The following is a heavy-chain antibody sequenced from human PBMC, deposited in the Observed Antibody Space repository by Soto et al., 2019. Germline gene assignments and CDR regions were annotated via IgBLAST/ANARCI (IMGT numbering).Heavy chain of an antibody. J-gene: IGHJ4*02. Sequence: GESLKISCKAFGDSFTGFWIGWVRQMPGKGLEWVASIYPRDSDIRYNPSFQGQVTISADRSTTTAYLQWSSLKASDTAIYYCARQHPLDSRVWYDWGQGTLVTVSS. CDR3: ARQHPLDSRVWYD. V-gene: IGHV5-51*01. CDR2: IYPRDSDI. D-gene: IGHD6-19*01. CDR1: GDSFTGFW.